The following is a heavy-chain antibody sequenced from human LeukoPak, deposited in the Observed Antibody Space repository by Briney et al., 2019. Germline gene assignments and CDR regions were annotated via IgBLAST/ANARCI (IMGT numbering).Heavy chain of an antibody. J-gene: IGHJ4*02. D-gene: IGHD2-2*01. CDR2: IWYDGSNQ. CDR1: GFPFSSYS. CDR3: ARDGCSTTSCFDY. Sequence: PGGSLRLSCAASGFPFSSYSMYWVRQAPGKGLEWVAFIWYDGSNQHYADSVKGRFTVSRDHSRNTVYLQMNSLRAEDTAVYYCARDGCSTTSCFDYWGQGSLVTVSS. V-gene: IGHV3-33*01.